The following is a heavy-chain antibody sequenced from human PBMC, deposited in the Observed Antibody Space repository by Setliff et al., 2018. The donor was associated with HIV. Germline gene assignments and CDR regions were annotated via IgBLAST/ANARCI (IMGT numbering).Heavy chain of an antibody. D-gene: IGHD3-22*01. CDR1: GAFISDDY. CDR2: IYQSGST. J-gene: IGHJ4*02. Sequence: SETLSLTCTVSGAFISDDYWSWIRQPPGKRLEWLGSIYQSGSTSYNPSLSSRLTISVDTSKNQVSLRLSSVTAADTAVYYCARNPHYFDRSGYYSWFYFDFWGQGTLVTVS. CDR3: ARNPHYFDRSGYYSWFYFDF. V-gene: IGHV4-4*08.